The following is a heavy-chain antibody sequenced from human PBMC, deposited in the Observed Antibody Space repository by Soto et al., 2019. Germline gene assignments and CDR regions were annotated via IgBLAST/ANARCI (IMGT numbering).Heavy chain of an antibody. CDR3: ASPPRGADSSFDY. CDR1: GGSISSSSYY. V-gene: IGHV4-39*07. Sequence: SETLSLTCTVSGGSISSSSYYWGWIRQPPGKGLEWIGSIYYSGSTYYNPSLKSRVTISVDTSKNQFSLKLSSVTAADTAVYYCASPPRGADSSFDYWGQGTLVTVSS. CDR2: IYYSGST. D-gene: IGHD5-18*01. J-gene: IGHJ4*02.